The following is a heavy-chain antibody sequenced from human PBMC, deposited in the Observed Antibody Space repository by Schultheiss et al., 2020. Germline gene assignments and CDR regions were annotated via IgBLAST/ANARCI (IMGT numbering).Heavy chain of an antibody. D-gene: IGHD5-12*01. CDR3: ARETTSGYADY. CDR1: GGSISSDY. J-gene: IGHJ4*02. V-gene: IGHV4-59*12. CDR2: IYYTGNT. Sequence: SETLSLTCTVSGGSISSDYWSWIRQSPGKGLEWIAYIYYTGNTKYNPSLKSRVTISVDTSKNHCSLKLSSVTAADTAVYYCARETTSGYADYWGQGTLVTVSS.